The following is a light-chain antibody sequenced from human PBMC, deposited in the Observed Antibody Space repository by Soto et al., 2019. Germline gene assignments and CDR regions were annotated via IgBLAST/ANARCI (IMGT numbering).Light chain of an antibody. Sequence: QSVLTQPPSASGSPGQSVSIYCTGTSSDVGGYNYVSWYQQHPVKAPKLMIYEVNKRPSGVPYRFSGSKSGNTASLTVSGLQAEAEADYYCSSYAGSSNVFGTG. V-gene: IGLV2-8*01. CDR1: SSDVGGYNY. CDR2: EVN. J-gene: IGLJ1*01. CDR3: SSYAGSSNV.